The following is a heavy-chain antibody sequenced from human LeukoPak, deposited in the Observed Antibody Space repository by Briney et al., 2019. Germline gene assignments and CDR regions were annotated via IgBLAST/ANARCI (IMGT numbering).Heavy chain of an antibody. J-gene: IGHJ4*02. CDR2: IYPGDSDT. Sequence: GEPLKISGQGSGYSFTTFWISWVRQMPGKGLEWMGIIYPGDSDTRYSPSFQGQVTISADKSIYTAYLQWSSLKASDTAMYYCARCYCTSTSCYWGFDYWGQGTLVTVSS. CDR3: ARCYCTSTSCYWGFDY. D-gene: IGHD2-2*01. CDR1: GYSFTTFW. V-gene: IGHV5-51*01.